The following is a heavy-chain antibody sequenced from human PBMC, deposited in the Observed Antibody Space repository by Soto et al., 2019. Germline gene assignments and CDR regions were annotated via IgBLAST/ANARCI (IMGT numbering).Heavy chain of an antibody. CDR1: GGTFSSYT. D-gene: IGHD2-2*01. V-gene: IGHV1-69*08. Sequence: QVQLVQSGAEVKKPGSSVKVSCKASGGTFSSYTISWVRQAPGQGLEWMGRIIPILGIANYAQKFQGRVTITADQSTSTAYIELSSLRSEDPAVYCGARDWGCSSTRYAQLFGHWGQGALVAVSS. CDR3: ARDWGCSSTRYAQLFGH. CDR2: IIPILGIA. J-gene: IGHJ4*02.